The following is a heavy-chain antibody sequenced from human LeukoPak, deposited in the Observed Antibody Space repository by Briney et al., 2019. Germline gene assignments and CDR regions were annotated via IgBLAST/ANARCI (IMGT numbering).Heavy chain of an antibody. CDR1: EFSVGSNY. D-gene: IGHD3-10*02. V-gene: IGHV3-66*01. J-gene: IGHJ6*04. CDR3: AELGITMIGGV. Sequence: GGSLRLSCAASEFSVGSNYMTWARQAPGKGLEWVSLIYSGGSTYYADSVTGRFTISRDNSKNTLYLQMNSLRAEDTAVYYCAELGITMIGGVWGKGTTVTISS. CDR2: IYSGGST.